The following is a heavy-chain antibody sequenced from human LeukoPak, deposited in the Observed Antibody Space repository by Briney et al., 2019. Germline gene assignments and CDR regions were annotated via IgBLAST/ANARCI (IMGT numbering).Heavy chain of an antibody. CDR2: IYTSGST. CDR3: AKSPEYSYGVYYFDY. Sequence: SETLSLTCTVSGGFISSHYWSWIRQPAGKGLEWIGRIYTSGSTNYNPSLKSRVTMSVDTSKNQFSLKLSSVTAADTAVYYCAKSPEYSYGVYYFDYWGQGTLVTVSS. J-gene: IGHJ4*02. D-gene: IGHD5-18*01. V-gene: IGHV4-4*07. CDR1: GGFISSHY.